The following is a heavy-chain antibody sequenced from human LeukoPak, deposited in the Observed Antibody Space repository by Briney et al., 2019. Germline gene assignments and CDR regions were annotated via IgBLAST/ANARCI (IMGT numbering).Heavy chain of an antibody. CDR1: GFTFSSYA. V-gene: IGHV3-23*01. Sequence: GGSLRLSCAASGFTFSSYAMSWVRQAPGKGLEWVSAISGSGDSTYSTDSVKGRFTISRDNSKNTLYLQMNSLRAEDTAVYYCAKRVPANWGSYFDYWGQGTLVTVSS. D-gene: IGHD7-27*01. CDR3: AKRVPANWGSYFDY. J-gene: IGHJ4*02. CDR2: ISGSGDST.